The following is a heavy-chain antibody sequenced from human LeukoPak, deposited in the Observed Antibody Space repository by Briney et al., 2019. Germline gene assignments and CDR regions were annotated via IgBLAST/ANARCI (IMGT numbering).Heavy chain of an antibody. D-gene: IGHD3-9*01. Sequence: SGGSLRLSCAASGFTFSSYAMSWVRQAPGKGLEWVSYISSSSSTIYYADSVKGRFTISRDNAKNSLYLQMNSLRAEDTAVYYCARPDYDILTGYYRPLDYWGQGTLVTVSS. J-gene: IGHJ4*02. CDR3: ARPDYDILTGYYRPLDY. CDR1: GFTFSSYA. V-gene: IGHV3-48*04. CDR2: ISSSSSTI.